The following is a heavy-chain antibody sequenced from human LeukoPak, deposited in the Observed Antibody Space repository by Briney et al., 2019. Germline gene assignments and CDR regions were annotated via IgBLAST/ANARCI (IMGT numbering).Heavy chain of an antibody. CDR3: ASRDKGYYYGMDV. Sequence: SGGSLRLSCAASGFTVSSNYMSWVRQAPGKGLEWVSLIYSGGSTYYADSVKGRFTISRDNSKNTLYLQMKSLRAEDTAVYYCASRDKGYYYGMDVWGQGTTVTVSS. CDR2: IYSGGST. D-gene: IGHD5-24*01. J-gene: IGHJ6*02. V-gene: IGHV3-66*01. CDR1: GFTVSSNY.